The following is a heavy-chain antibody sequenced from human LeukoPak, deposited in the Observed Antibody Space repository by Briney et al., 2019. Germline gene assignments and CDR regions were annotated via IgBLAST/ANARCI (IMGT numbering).Heavy chain of an antibody. CDR1: GFTFNIYA. Sequence: GGSLRLSCAASGFTFNIYAIHWVRQAPGKGLEWVAVISYDGSNKYYADSVKGRFTISRDNSKNTLYLQMNSLRAEDTAVYYCARDRSEYYYYAMDVWGQGTTVTVSS. V-gene: IGHV3-30-3*01. D-gene: IGHD2/OR15-2a*01. CDR2: ISYDGSNK. J-gene: IGHJ6*02. CDR3: ARDRSEYYYYAMDV.